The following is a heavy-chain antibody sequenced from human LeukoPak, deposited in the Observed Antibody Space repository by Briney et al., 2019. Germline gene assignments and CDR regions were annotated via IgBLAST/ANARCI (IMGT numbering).Heavy chain of an antibody. D-gene: IGHD4-17*01. CDR3: ASGKYGLRSWFDP. Sequence: GASVKVSCMASGGTFNRYAVTWVRQAPGQGLEWMGGITPIFGAANYAQKFQGRVTITTDESTNTAYMELTSLTSEDTAVYYCASGKYGLRSWFDPWGQGTLVTVSS. V-gene: IGHV1-69*05. CDR1: GGTFNRYA. J-gene: IGHJ5*02. CDR2: ITPIFGAA.